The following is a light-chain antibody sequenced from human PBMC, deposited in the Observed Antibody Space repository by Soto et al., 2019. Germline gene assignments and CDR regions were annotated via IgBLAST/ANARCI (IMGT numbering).Light chain of an antibody. J-gene: IGKJ1*01. CDR1: QRVSSSH. CDR3: QQYGSSPRT. CDR2: AAS. V-gene: IGKV3-20*01. Sequence: EIVLPQSPGTLSLSLGARVHLSCRASQRVSSSHLAWYQQKPGQAPRLLISAASSRATGIPDRFTGSGSGTDFTLTISRLEPEDFAVYYCQQYGSSPRTFGQGTKVDIK.